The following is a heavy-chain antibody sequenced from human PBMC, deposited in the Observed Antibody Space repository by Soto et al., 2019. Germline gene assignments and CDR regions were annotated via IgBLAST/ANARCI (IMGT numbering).Heavy chain of an antibody. CDR1: GYTFTSYA. J-gene: IGHJ5*02. Sequence: ASVKVSCKASGYTFTSYAMHWVRQAPGQRLEWMGWINAGNGNTKYSQKFQGRVTITRDTSASTAYMELSSLRSEDTAVYYCARDEGILWFGEPNWFDPWGQGTLVTVSS. V-gene: IGHV1-3*01. CDR3: ARDEGILWFGEPNWFDP. CDR2: INAGNGNT. D-gene: IGHD3-10*01.